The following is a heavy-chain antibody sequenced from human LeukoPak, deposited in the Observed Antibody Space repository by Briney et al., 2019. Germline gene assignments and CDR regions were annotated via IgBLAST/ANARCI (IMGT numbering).Heavy chain of an antibody. CDR3: ARGDSSGWDFDY. D-gene: IGHD6-19*01. V-gene: IGHV3-21*01. CDR2: ISSSSSYI. CDR1: GFTFSSYS. J-gene: IGHJ4*02. Sequence: GGPLRLSCAASGFTFSSYSMNWVRQAPGKGLEWVSSISSSSSYIYYADSVKGRFTISRDNAKNSLYLQMNSLRAEDTAVYYCARGDSSGWDFDYWGQGTLVTVSS.